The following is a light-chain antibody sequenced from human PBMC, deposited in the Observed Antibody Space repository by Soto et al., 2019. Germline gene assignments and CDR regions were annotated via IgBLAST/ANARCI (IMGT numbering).Light chain of an antibody. V-gene: IGLV2-11*01. J-gene: IGLJ1*01. CDR2: DVS. CDR1: SSDVGGYNY. Sequence: QSVLTQPRSVSGSPGQSVTISCTGTSSDVGGYNYVSWYQQHPGKAPKLMIYDVSKRPSGVPDRFSGSKSGNTASLTISGLQAEDEADYYCCSYAASYTGVLGTRTKVTVL. CDR3: CSYAASYTGV.